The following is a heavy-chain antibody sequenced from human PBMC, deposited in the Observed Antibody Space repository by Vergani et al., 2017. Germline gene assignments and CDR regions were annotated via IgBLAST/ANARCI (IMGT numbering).Heavy chain of an antibody. Sequence: QVQLQESGPGLVKPSQTLSLTCTVSGGSISSGGYYWSWIRQHPGKGLEWIGYIYYSGSTYYNPSLKSRVTISVETSKNQFSLKLSSVTAADTAVNYCARDQPTVVAFDIWGQGTMVTVSS. CDR3: ARDQPTVVAFDI. D-gene: IGHD4-23*01. CDR2: IYYSGST. CDR1: GGSISSGGYY. J-gene: IGHJ3*02. V-gene: IGHV4-31*03.